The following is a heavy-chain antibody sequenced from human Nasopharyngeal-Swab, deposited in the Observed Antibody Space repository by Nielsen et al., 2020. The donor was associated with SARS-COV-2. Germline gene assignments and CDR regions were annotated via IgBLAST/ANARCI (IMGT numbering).Heavy chain of an antibody. CDR2: IGTAGDT. CDR1: GFIFSSYD. D-gene: IGHD3-22*01. V-gene: IGHV3-13*01. CDR3: ARGARSYDSSGHSAFDI. Sequence: GESLKISCAASGFIFSSYDMHWVRQATGKGLEWVSAIGTAGDTYYPGSVKGRFTISRENAKNSLYLQMNSLRAGDTAVYYCARGARSYDSSGHSAFDIWGQGTMVTVSS. J-gene: IGHJ3*02.